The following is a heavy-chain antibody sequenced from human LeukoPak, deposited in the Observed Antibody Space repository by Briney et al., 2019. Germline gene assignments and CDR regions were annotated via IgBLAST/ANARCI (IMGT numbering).Heavy chain of an antibody. D-gene: IGHD3-22*01. J-gene: IGHJ4*02. V-gene: IGHV4-59*01. CDR3: ARRNYYDSSGLDY. Sequence: SETLSLTCTVSGGSTSNYYWSWIRQPPGMGLEWIGYIYYSGNTNYNPSLRSRVTISLDTSKNQFSLKLSSVTAADTAVYYCARRNYYDSSGLDYWGQGTLVTVSS. CDR2: IYYSGNT. CDR1: GGSTSNYY.